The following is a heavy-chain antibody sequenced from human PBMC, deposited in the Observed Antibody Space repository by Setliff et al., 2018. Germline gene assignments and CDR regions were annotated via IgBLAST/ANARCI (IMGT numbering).Heavy chain of an antibody. CDR3: ARQQQLVIGSTAYYYYGMDV. D-gene: IGHD6-13*01. CDR2: IFHSGST. J-gene: IGHJ6*02. V-gene: IGHV4-31*03. Sequence: TLSLTCTVSGDSISSGSYYWNWIRQHPEKGLEWLGYIFHSGSTHYNSSLKSRITISIDTSKNHFSLELNSVTAADSAVYYCARQQQLVIGSTAYYYYGMDVWGQGTTVTVSS. CDR1: GDSISSGSYY.